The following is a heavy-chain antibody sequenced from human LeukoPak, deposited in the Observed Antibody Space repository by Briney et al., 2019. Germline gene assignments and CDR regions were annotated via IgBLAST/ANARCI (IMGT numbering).Heavy chain of an antibody. V-gene: IGHV3-48*01. Sequence: GGSLRLSCAASGFTFSSYSMNRVRQAPGKGLEWVSYISSSSSTIYYADSVKGRFTISRDNSKNTLYLQMNSLKTEDTAVYYCAKATPRHHYYYMDVWGKGTTVTISS. CDR2: ISSSSSTI. CDR3: AKATPRHHYYYMDV. CDR1: GFTFSSYS. J-gene: IGHJ6*03.